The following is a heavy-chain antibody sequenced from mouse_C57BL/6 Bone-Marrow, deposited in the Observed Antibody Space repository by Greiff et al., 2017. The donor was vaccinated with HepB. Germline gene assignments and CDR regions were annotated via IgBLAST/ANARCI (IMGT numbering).Heavy chain of an antibody. CDR1: GFSLTSYG. D-gene: IGHD3-1*01. Sequence: QVQLKESGPGLVQPSQSLSITCTVSGFSLTSYGVHWVRQSPGKGLEWLGVIWSGGSTDYNAAFISRLSISKDNSKSQVFFKMNSLQADDTAIYYCARKGLSGYAMDYWGQGTSVTVSS. V-gene: IGHV2-2*01. J-gene: IGHJ4*01. CDR3: ARKGLSGYAMDY. CDR2: IWSGGST.